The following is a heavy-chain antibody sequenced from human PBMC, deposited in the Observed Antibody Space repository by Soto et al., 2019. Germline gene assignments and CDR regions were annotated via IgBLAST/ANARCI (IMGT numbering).Heavy chain of an antibody. D-gene: IGHD6-13*01. CDR3: ARVRAAAGPIDWFDP. V-gene: IGHV4-34*01. J-gene: IGHJ5*02. CDR2: INHSGST. Sequence: QVQLQQWGAGLLKPSETLSLTCAVYGGSFSGYYWSWIRQPPGKGLEWSGEINHSGSTNYNPSLKSRVPISVDTSKHQFSLKLSSVTAADTAVYYCARVRAAAGPIDWFDPWGQGTLVTVSS. CDR1: GGSFSGYY.